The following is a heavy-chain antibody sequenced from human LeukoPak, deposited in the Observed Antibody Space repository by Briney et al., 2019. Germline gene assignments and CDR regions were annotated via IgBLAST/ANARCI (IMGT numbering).Heavy chain of an antibody. Sequence: PGGSLRLSCAASGFTFSDHYMGWVRQAPGKGLEWVGRIKSKTDGGTTDYAAPVKGRFTISRDDSKNTLYLQMNSLKTEDTAVYYCTTDQLILTGYYKRTFDYWGQGTLVTVSS. J-gene: IGHJ4*02. CDR3: TTDQLILTGYYKRTFDY. V-gene: IGHV3-15*01. CDR1: GFTFSDHY. D-gene: IGHD3-9*01. CDR2: IKSKTDGGTT.